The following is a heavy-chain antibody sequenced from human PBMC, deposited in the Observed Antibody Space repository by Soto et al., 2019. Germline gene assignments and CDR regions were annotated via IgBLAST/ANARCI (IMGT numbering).Heavy chain of an antibody. V-gene: IGHV4-34*01. CDR3: ARGATVTRRVKCYYYYMDV. CDR2: INHSGST. J-gene: IGHJ6*03. CDR1: GGSFSGYY. D-gene: IGHD4-17*01. Sequence: SETLSLTCAVYGGSFSGYYWSWIRQPPGKGLEWIGEINHSGSTNYNPSLKSRVTISVDTSKNQFSLKLSSVTAADTAVYYCARGATVTRRVKCYYYYMDVWGKGTTVTVSS.